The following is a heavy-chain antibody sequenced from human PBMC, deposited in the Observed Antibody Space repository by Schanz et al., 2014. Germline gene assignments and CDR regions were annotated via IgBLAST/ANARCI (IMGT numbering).Heavy chain of an antibody. Sequence: EVQLMESGGGLAQPGGSLRLSCAASGFTLSNYAMSWVRQAPGKGLEWVAAVSSRSDEIKYADSVRGRFTISRDNSRSTMYLQMNSLRAEDTAVYFCAKIERNEDWGQGTLVTVSS. CDR2: VSSRSDEI. CDR3: AKIERNED. CDR1: GFTLSNYA. J-gene: IGHJ4*02. D-gene: IGHD1-1*01. V-gene: IGHV3-23*05.